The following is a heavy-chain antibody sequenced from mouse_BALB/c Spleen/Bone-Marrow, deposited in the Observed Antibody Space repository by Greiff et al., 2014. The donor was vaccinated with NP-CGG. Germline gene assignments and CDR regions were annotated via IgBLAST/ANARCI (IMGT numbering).Heavy chain of an antibody. J-gene: IGHJ3*01. V-gene: IGHV1-55*01. CDR2: TYPGSGST. D-gene: IGHD2-4*01. CDR3: ARVRFYYDYAFAY. Sequence: QVHVKQSGAELVKPGTSVKLSCKASGYNFTSYWINWVKLRPGQGLEWIGDTYPGSGSTNYNEKFKSKATLTVDTSSSTAYMRLSSLASEDSALYYCARVRFYYDYAFAYWGQGTLVTVSA. CDR1: GYNFTSYW.